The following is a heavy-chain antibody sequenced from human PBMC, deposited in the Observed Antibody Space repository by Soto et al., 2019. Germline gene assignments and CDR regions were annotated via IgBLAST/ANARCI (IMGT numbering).Heavy chain of an antibody. J-gene: IGHJ4*02. CDR1: GFIFTTYA. D-gene: IGHD6-19*01. V-gene: IGHV3-23*01. CDR2: VSGTVDDR. Sequence: EVQLLESGGGLVQPGGALRLSCAASGFIFTTYAMNWVLQAPGLWLEWGSLVSGTVDDRYYADSVKGRFTISRDNSKNTLCLQIDSLRAEDTAVYDCANVNGRGWSSGYYLDYWGQVPLVTVSS. CDR3: ANVNGRGWSSGYYLDY.